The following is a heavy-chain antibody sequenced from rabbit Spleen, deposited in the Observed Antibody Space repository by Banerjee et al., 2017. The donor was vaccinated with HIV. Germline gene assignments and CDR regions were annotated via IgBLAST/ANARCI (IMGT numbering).Heavy chain of an antibody. Sequence: EESGGGLVQPEGSLTLTCTASGFSFSSSYWICWVRQAPGKGLEWIACMNAGFSDTTYYASWAKGRFTISKTSSTAVTLQMTSLTAADTATYFCARDTASSFSSYGMDLWGPGTLVTVS. CDR1: GFSFSSSYW. CDR3: ARDTASSFSSYGMDL. CDR2: MNAGFSDTT. D-gene: IGHD8-1*01. J-gene: IGHJ6*01. V-gene: IGHV1S45*01.